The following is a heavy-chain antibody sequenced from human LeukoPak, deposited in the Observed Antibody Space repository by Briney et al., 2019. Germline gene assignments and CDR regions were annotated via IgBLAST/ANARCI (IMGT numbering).Heavy chain of an antibody. CDR3: ARERGNLRGDAFDI. CDR2: MYTSGSA. D-gene: IGHD1-26*01. J-gene: IGHJ3*02. CDR1: GGSISNYF. Sequence: SETLSLTCTVSGGSISNYFWTWIRQPAGKGLEWIGRMYTSGSANYNPSLMSRVTMSVDTSKNQFSLKLSSVTAADTAVYYCARERGNLRGDAFDIWGQGTMVTVSS. V-gene: IGHV4-4*07.